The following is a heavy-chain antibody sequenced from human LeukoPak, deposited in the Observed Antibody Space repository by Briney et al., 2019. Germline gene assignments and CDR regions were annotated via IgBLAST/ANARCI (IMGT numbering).Heavy chain of an antibody. CDR3: ARHSARYYFDY. CDR2: IYYSGST. CDR1: GGSISSYY. D-gene: IGHD3-10*01. V-gene: IGHV4-59*08. J-gene: IGHJ4*02. Sequence: LETLSLTCTVSGGSISSYYWSWIRQPPGKGLEWIGYIYYSGSTNYNPSLKSRVTISVDTSKNQFSLKLSSVTAADTAVYYCARHSARYYFDYWGQGTLVTVSS.